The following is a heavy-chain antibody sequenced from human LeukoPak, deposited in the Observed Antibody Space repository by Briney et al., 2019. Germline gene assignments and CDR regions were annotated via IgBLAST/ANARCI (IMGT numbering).Heavy chain of an antibody. CDR3: AKDLITMVRGSPMDV. Sequence: GGSLRLSCAASGFTFSNYGMHWGRQAPGKGLEWVALLVYDGFYKYYADSVKGRFTISRDDSTNTLYLQLTSLRAEDTAVYYCAKDLITMVRGSPMDVWGRGTTVTVS. D-gene: IGHD3-10*01. V-gene: IGHV3-30*02. CDR2: LVYDGFYK. J-gene: IGHJ6*02. CDR1: GFTFSNYG.